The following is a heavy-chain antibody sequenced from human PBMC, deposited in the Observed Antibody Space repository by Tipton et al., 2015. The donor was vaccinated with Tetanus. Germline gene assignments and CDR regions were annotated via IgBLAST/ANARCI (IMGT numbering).Heavy chain of an antibody. CDR1: GGSISSGAYY. CDR2: IYYNGST. V-gene: IGHV4-31*03. D-gene: IGHD1-1*01. CDR3: ARTQPIGWYFDL. Sequence: TLSLTCTVSGGSISSGAYYWSWIRQHPGKGLEWIGYIYYNGSTFYNPSLKSRVTISVDTSKNQFSLKLSSVTAADTAVYYCARTQPIGWYFDLWGRGTLLTVSS. J-gene: IGHJ2*01.